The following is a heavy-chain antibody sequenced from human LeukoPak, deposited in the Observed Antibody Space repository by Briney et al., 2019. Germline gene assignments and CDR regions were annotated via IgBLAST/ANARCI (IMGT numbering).Heavy chain of an antibody. Sequence: SETLSLTCTVSGVSISSHDWSWIRQPPGKGLEWIWYIFYSGNTNYNPPLKSRVTIQVHTSKNQFSLKLSYVTAADTAVYFCARDRGTLTAIDAFHIGGRGTVHTLSS. CDR1: GVSISSHD. D-gene: IGHD3-10*01. CDR2: IFYSGNT. V-gene: IGHV4-59*11. CDR3: ARDRGTLTAIDAFHI. J-gene: IGHJ3*02.